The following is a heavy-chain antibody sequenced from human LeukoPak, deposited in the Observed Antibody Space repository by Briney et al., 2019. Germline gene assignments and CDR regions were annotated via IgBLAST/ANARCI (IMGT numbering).Heavy chain of an antibody. Sequence: GESLKISCKGSGYSFTSYWIGWVRQMPGKGLEWMRIIYPGDSDTRYSPSFQGQVTISADKSISTAYLQWSSLKASDTAMYYCARLPRYSSSQVYYYGMDVWGKGTTVTVSS. D-gene: IGHD6-13*01. CDR1: GYSFTSYW. V-gene: IGHV5-51*01. CDR2: IYPGDSDT. J-gene: IGHJ6*04. CDR3: ARLPRYSSSQVYYYGMDV.